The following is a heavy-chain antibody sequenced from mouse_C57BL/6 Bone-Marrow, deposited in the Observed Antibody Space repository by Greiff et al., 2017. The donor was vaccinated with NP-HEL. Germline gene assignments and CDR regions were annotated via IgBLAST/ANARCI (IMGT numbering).Heavy chain of an antibody. V-gene: IGHV5-4*03. Sequence: EVKVVESGGGLVKPGGSLKLSCAASGFTFSSYAMSWVRQTPVKRLEWVATISDGGSYTYYPDNVKGRFTFSSDNAKNHLYLKMSHLKSEDTAMYYCARVSYYSNCWYFDVWGTGTTVTVTS. D-gene: IGHD2-5*01. CDR3: ARVSYYSNCWYFDV. CDR1: GFTFSSYA. J-gene: IGHJ1*03. CDR2: ISDGGSYT.